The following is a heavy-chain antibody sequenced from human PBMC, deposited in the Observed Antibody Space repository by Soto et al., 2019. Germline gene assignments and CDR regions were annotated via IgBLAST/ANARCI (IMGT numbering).Heavy chain of an antibody. V-gene: IGHV4-39*07. CDR3: ASNGLTTVTPFGY. Sequence: SETLSLTCTISGASMTSSSYFWGFDRQPPGLGLEWIGTIYYNRSTYYSTSLKSRVAISVDTSKNLFSLRAEDTAVYYCASNGLTTVTPFGYWGQGTLVTVSS. CDR1: GASMTSSSYF. J-gene: IGHJ4*02. CDR2: IYYNRST. D-gene: IGHD4-17*01.